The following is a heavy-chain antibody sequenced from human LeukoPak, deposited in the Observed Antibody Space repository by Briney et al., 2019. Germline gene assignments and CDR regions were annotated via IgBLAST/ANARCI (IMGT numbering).Heavy chain of an antibody. CDR1: GFTFSNAW. V-gene: IGHV3-15*01. J-gene: IGHJ4*02. CDR3: TTEPLPYGDLYFDY. CDR2: IKSKTDGGTT. D-gene: IGHD4-17*01. Sequence: GGSLRLSCAASGFTFSNAWMSWVRQAPGKGLEWVGRIKSKTDGGTTDYAAPVKGRFTISRDDSKNTLYLQMNSLKTEDTAVYYCTTEPLPYGDLYFDYWGQGTLVTVSS.